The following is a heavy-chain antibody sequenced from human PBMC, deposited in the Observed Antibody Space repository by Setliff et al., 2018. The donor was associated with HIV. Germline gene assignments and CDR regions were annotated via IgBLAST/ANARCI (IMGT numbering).Heavy chain of an antibody. CDR2: ISIDGSDR. Sequence: GGSLRLSCVASGFVFNNYVFTWIRQAPGKGLEWVAVISIDGSDRYYSDSVKGRFTISRDSSKKTLYLQMNRLTSEDTAVYYCARDQGVRHWFFSYYYYGLDVWGQGTTVTVSS. D-gene: IGHD3-10*01. CDR1: GFVFNNYV. CDR3: ARDQGVRHWFFSYYYYGLDV. V-gene: IGHV3-30*03. J-gene: IGHJ6*02.